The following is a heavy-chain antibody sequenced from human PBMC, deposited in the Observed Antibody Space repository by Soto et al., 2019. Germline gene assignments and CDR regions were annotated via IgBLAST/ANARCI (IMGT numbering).Heavy chain of an antibody. V-gene: IGHV4-31*03. CDR2: IYYSGST. CDR1: GGSISSGGYY. D-gene: IGHD2-15*01. Sequence: QVQLQESGPGLVKPSQTLSLTCTVSGGSISSGGYYWSWLRQHPGKGLEWIGYIYYSGSTYYNPSLKSRVTISVDTSKNQFSLKLSSVTDADTAVYYCASLPPAATEWRFYPWGQGTLVTVSS. CDR3: ASLPPAATEWRFYP. J-gene: IGHJ5*02.